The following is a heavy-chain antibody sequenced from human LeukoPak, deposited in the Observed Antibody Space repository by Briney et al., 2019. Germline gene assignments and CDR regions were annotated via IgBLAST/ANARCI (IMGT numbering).Heavy chain of an antibody. CDR2: ARNKTRGGAQ. V-gene: IGHV3-49*03. D-gene: IGHD3-10*01. CDR3: ARVNFRDYRGYTWFEP. J-gene: IGHJ5*02. CDR1: GVTVVYYA. Sequence: TLSLYGKGSGVTVVYYAVVWFRPAPGQGLVGGGSARNKTRGGAQETAAFVKSRFNVYRDDTEGIAYLQMTSLRAEETAMYYCARVNFRDYRGYTWFEPWGQGTLVTVAT.